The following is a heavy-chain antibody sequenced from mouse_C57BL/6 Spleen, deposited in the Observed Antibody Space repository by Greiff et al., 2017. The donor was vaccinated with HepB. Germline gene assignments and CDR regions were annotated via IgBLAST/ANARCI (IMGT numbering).Heavy chain of an antibody. Sequence: EVQLQQSGPGLVKPSQSLSLTCSVTGYSITSGYYWNWIRQFPGNKLEWMGYISYDGSNNYNPSLKNRISITRDTSKNQVFLKLNSVTTEDTATYYCARRYYGGSFDYWGQGTTLTVSS. CDR2: ISYDGSN. CDR1: GYSITSGYY. V-gene: IGHV3-6*01. D-gene: IGHD1-1*01. CDR3: ARRYYGGSFDY. J-gene: IGHJ2*01.